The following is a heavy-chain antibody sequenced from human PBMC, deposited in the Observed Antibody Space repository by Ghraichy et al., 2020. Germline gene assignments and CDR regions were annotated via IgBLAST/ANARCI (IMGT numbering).Heavy chain of an antibody. CDR1: GGSFSGYY. CDR3: ARGELTGITFGGVIAEPPHY. D-gene: IGHD3-16*02. V-gene: IGHV4-34*01. Sequence: SETLSLTCAVYGGSFSGYYWSWIRQPPGKGLEWIGEINHSGSTNYNPSLKSRVTISVDTSKNQFSLKLSSVTAADTAVYYCARGELTGITFGGVIAEPPHYWGQGTLVTVSS. J-gene: IGHJ4*02. CDR2: INHSGST.